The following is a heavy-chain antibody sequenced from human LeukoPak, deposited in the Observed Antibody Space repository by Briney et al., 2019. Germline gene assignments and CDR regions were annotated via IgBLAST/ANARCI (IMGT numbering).Heavy chain of an antibody. V-gene: IGHV4-59*01. CDR2: IYDSGST. J-gene: IGHJ4*02. Sequence: SETLSLNCTVPGGSISSYYWSWIRQPPGKGLESIGNIYDSGSTNYNPSLKSRLTISVETSKNQCSLKLSSVTAADTAVYYCARQSISGSSLSYFDYWGQGTLVNVSS. CDR3: ARQSISGSSLSYFDY. D-gene: IGHD3-22*01. CDR1: GGSISSYY.